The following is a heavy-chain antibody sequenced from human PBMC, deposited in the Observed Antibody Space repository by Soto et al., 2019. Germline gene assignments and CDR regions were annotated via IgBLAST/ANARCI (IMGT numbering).Heavy chain of an antibody. CDR3: ARHGGGCHSPIYVHPFDI. CDR2: IYPADSDT. Sequence: EVQLVQSGAEVKKPGESLKISCEGSGYSFFSSWIVWVRQMPGKGMEWMGSIYPADSDTRYSPSFQGQATISADKSINTAYMQWSSLKASDTAMYYCARHGGGCHSPIYVHPFDIWGQGTMVTVSS. D-gene: IGHD1-1*01. CDR1: GYSFFSSW. V-gene: IGHV5-51*01. J-gene: IGHJ3*02.